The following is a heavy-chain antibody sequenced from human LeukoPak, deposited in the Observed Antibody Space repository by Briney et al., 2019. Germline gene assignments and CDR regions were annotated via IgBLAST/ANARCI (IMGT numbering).Heavy chain of an antibody. D-gene: IGHD5-18*01. CDR1: GFTFSSFY. CDR3: ARGWDGYSYGI. CDR2: INSDGSST. J-gene: IGHJ4*02. Sequence: GESLRLSCAASGFTFSSFYIHWVRQAPGKGLVWVSRINSDGSSTTYADSVKGRFTISRDNAKNTVYLQMNSLRAEDTAVYYCARGWDGYSYGIWGQGALVTVSA. V-gene: IGHV3-74*01.